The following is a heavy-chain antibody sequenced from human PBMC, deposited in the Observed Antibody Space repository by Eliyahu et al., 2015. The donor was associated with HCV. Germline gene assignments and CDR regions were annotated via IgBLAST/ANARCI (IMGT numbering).Heavy chain of an antibody. CDR2: IWYDGSNK. Sequence: QVQLVXSGGGVXQPGXSLXLSXASSGFXFSSYGMHWVRQAPGKGLXWVAVIWYDGSNKYYADSVKGRFTISRDNSKNTLYLQMNSLRAEDTAVYYCARDSSGFYYFDYWGQGTLVTVSS. V-gene: IGHV3-33*01. CDR1: GFXFSSYG. CDR3: ARDSSGFYYFDY. D-gene: IGHD6-19*01. J-gene: IGHJ4*02.